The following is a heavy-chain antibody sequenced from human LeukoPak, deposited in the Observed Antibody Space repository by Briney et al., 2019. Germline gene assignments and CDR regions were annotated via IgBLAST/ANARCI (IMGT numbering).Heavy chain of an antibody. CDR3: IMSPHLYCSNTNCPLDY. Sequence: GGSLRLSCTTSGFTFGDYAMSWVRQAPGKGLEWVSFIRSKIYGENREYAASVTGRFTISRDDSKNIAYLQMNSLKIEDTAIYYCIMSPHLYCSNTNCPLDYWGQGTQVTVSP. J-gene: IGHJ4*02. D-gene: IGHD2-2*01. CDR2: IRSKIYGENR. CDR1: GFTFGDYA. V-gene: IGHV3-49*04.